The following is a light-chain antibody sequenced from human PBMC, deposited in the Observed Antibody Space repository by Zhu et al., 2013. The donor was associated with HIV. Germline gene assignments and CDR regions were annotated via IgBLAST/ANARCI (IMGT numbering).Light chain of an antibody. CDR2: EVT. CDR1: SSDVGGYNH. J-gene: IGLJ1*01. Sequence: QSALTQPASVSASPGQSITISCTGTSSDVGGYNHVSWHQQHPGKAPKLMIYEVTNRPSGVSNRFSGSKSGNTASLTISGLQAEDEADYYCSSYTSSSTYVFGTGTKVTVL. V-gene: IGLV2-14*01. CDR3: SSYTSSSTYV.